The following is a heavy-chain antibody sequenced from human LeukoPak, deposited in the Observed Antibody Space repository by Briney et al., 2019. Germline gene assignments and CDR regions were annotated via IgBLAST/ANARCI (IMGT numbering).Heavy chain of an antibody. CDR2: INPNDGDT. CDR1: GYTFTDYY. V-gene: IGHV1-2*02. CDR3: ARANFLYCSSTSCLFDY. J-gene: IGHJ4*02. D-gene: IGHD2-2*01. Sequence: ASVTVSCKSSGYTFTDYYMHWVRQAPAQGFEWMGWINPNDGDTYYAQKFQGRVTMTRDTSISTAHMEVSRLRSDDTAVYYCARANFLYCSSTSCLFDYWGQGTLVTVSS.